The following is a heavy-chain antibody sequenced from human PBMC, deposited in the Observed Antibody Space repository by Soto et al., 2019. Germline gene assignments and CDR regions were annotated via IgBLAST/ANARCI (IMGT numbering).Heavy chain of an antibody. V-gene: IGHV1-46*03. D-gene: IGHD3-10*01. CDR1: GYTFTSYY. CDR3: AREVTMVRGVSLNAFDI. CDR2: INPSGGST. Sequence: QVQLVQSGAEVKKPGASVKVSCKASGYTFTSYYMHWVRQAPGQGLEWMGIINPSGGSTSYTQKFQGRVTMTRDTSTSTVYMELSSVRSEDTAVYYCAREVTMVRGVSLNAFDIWGQGTMVTVSS. J-gene: IGHJ3*02.